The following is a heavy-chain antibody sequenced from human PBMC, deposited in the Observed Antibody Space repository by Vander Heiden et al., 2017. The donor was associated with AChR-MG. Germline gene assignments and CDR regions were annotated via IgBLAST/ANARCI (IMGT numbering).Heavy chain of an antibody. CDR1: GFTFSSYA. Sequence: EVQLLESGGGLVQPGGSLRLSCAASGFTFSSYAMSWVRQAPGKGLEWVSAISGIGGSTYYADSVKGRFTISRDNSKNTLYLQMNSLRAEDTAVYYCASDKRKGNWFDPWGQGTLVTVSS. CDR2: ISGIGGST. CDR3: ASDKRKGNWFDP. D-gene: IGHD2-21*02. J-gene: IGHJ5*02. V-gene: IGHV3-23*01.